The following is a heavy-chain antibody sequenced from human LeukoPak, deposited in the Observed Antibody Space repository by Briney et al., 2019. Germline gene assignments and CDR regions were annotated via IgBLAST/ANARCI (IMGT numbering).Heavy chain of an antibody. D-gene: IGHD6-13*01. CDR2: INPNSGDT. Sequence: GASVNVSCKASGYTFTAYYLHWVRQAPGQGLEWLGWINPNSGDTNYAQRFHGRVTMTRDASISTVYMDLTRLMSDDTAVYYCARESSIPAAGTVGNWFDPWGQGTLVTVSS. CDR3: ARESSIPAAGTVGNWFDP. J-gene: IGHJ5*02. V-gene: IGHV1-2*02. CDR1: GYTFTAYY.